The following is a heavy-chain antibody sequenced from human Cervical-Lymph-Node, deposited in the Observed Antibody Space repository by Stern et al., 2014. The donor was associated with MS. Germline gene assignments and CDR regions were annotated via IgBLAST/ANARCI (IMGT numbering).Heavy chain of an antibody. J-gene: IGHJ1*01. Sequence: VQLVESGAELRRPGASVKVSCEASGYIFTSYGIHWVRQAPGQGLEWMGWISVHTGNTNSAQKFQGRVTMTTDTSASTAYMELRSLRYDDTAVYYCTRDRGWLPSPFESWGQGTLVTVSS. CDR2: ISVHTGNT. CDR1: GYIFTSYG. CDR3: TRDRGWLPSPFES. V-gene: IGHV1-18*01. D-gene: IGHD5-12*01.